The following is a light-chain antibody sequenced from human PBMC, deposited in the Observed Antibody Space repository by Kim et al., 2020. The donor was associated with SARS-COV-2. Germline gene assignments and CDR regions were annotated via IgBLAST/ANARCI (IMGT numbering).Light chain of an antibody. CDR3: QSYDDNIWV. CDR2: EDY. J-gene: IGLJ3*02. V-gene: IGLV6-57*01. CDR1: SGSIVSDF. Sequence: GKTVIISCTRSSGSIVSDFVQWFQQRPGSSPTTVIYEDYKRPSGVPDRFSGSVDSSSNSASLTISGLRAEDEADYYCQSYDDNIWVFGGGTQLTVL.